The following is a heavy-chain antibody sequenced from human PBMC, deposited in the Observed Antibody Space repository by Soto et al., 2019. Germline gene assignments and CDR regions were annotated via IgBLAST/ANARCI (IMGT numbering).Heavy chain of an antibody. D-gene: IGHD3-10*01. CDR3: SRHQEGRSMVFYGMDV. Sequence: GGSLRLSCAASGFTLSGSDIHWVHQASGKGLEWVGRIRTKSNNFATSYAESVRGRFTISRDDSDNTASLQMSSLKTEDTAIYYCSRHQEGRSMVFYGMDVWGQGTTVTVSS. J-gene: IGHJ6*02. CDR1: GFTLSGSD. CDR2: IRTKSNNFAT. V-gene: IGHV3-73*01.